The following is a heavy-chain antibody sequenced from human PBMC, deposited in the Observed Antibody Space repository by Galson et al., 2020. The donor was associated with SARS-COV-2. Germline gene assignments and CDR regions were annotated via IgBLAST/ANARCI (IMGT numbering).Heavy chain of an antibody. D-gene: IGHD3-9*01. V-gene: IGHV4-34*01. Sequence: ETSETLSLTCAVYGGSFSGYYWSWIRQPPGKGLEWIGEINHSGSTNYNLYPKSRVTISVDTSKNQFSLKLSSVTAADTAVYYCARGLVGLGYYYGMDVWGQGTTVTVSS. CDR3: ARGLVGLGYYYGMDV. CDR2: INHSGST. J-gene: IGHJ6*02. CDR1: GGSFSGYY.